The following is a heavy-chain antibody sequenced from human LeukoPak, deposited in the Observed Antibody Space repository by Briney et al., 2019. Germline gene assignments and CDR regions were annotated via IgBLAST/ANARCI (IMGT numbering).Heavy chain of an antibody. CDR2: INHSGST. CDR3: ARVKSSVEAFDI. Sequence: PSETLSLTCAVYGGSFSGYYWSWIRQPPGKGLEWIGEINHSGSTNYNPSLKSRVTISVDTSKNQFSLKLSSVTAADTAVYYCARVKSSVEAFDIWGQGTMVTVSS. V-gene: IGHV4-34*01. J-gene: IGHJ3*02. CDR1: GGSFSGYY. D-gene: IGHD2-15*01.